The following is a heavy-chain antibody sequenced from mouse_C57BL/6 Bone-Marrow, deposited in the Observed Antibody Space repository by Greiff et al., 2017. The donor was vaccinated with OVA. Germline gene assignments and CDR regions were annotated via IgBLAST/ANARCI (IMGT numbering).Heavy chain of an antibody. V-gene: IGHV1-42*01. J-gene: IGHJ4*01. CDR2: INPSTGGT. CDR3: ARRYYYGRAMDY. CDR1: GYSFTGYY. D-gene: IGHD1-1*01. Sequence: EVQLQQSGPELVKPGASVKISCKASGYSFTGYYMNWVKQSPEKSLEWIGEINPSTGGTTYNQKFKAKATLTVDKSSSTTYMQLKSLTSEDSAVYYCARRYYYGRAMDYWGQGTSVTVSS.